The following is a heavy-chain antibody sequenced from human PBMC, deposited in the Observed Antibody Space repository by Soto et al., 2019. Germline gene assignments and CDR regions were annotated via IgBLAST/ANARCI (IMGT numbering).Heavy chain of an antibody. CDR2: ISAYNGNT. D-gene: IGHD6-19*01. V-gene: IGHV1-18*01. Sequence: QVQLVQSGAEVKKPGASVKVSCKASGYTFTSYGISWVRQAPGQGLEWMGWISAYNGNTNYAQKLQGRVTMTTDTSPSTAYMELRSLRPDDTAVYYCARDLRYSSGWYSPGHYFDYWGQGTLVTVSS. CDR1: GYTFTSYG. CDR3: ARDLRYSSGWYSPGHYFDY. J-gene: IGHJ4*02.